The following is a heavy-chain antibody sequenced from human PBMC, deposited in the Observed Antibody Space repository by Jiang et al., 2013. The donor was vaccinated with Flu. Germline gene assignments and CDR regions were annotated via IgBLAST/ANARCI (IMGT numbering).Heavy chain of an antibody. CDR1: NYS. CDR2: ISSSSSYI. V-gene: IGHV3-21*01. CDR3: ARSYFYDFWSGYLIYYYYYGMDV. D-gene: IGHD3-3*01. Sequence: NYSMNWVRQAPGKGLEWVSSISSSSSYIYYADSVKGRFTISRDNAKNSLYLQMNSLRAEDTAVYYCARSYFYDFWSGYLIYYYYYGMDVWGQGTTVTVSS. J-gene: IGHJ6*02.